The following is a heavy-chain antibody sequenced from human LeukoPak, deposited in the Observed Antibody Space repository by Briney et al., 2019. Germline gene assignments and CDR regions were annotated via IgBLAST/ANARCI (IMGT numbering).Heavy chain of an antibody. D-gene: IGHD2-15*01. CDR3: ARDLGGYSTFEY. Sequence: SQTLSLTCTVSGGSISSRDYFWPWIRQPPGKGLEWIGYIHYSGGTTYNPSLRSRRTISVDTSKNQFSLKVTSVTAADTAVYYCARDLGGYSTFEYWGQGILVTVSS. CDR2: IHYSGGT. CDR1: GGSISSRDYF. J-gene: IGHJ4*02. V-gene: IGHV4-30-4*08.